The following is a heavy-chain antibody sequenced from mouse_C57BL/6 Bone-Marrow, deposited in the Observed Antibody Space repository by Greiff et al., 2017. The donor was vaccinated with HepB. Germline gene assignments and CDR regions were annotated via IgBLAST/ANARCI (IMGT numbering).Heavy chain of an antibody. V-gene: IGHV5-17*01. CDR3: ARDDYAVEAY. CDR2: ISSGSSTI. CDR1: GFTFSDYG. J-gene: IGHJ3*01. Sequence: DVKLVESGGGLVKPGGSLKLSCAASGFTFSDYGMHWVRQAPEKGLEWVAYISSGSSTIYYADTVKGRFTISRDNAKNTLFLQMTSLRSEDTAMYYCARDDYAVEAYWGQGTLVTVSA. D-gene: IGHD2-4*01.